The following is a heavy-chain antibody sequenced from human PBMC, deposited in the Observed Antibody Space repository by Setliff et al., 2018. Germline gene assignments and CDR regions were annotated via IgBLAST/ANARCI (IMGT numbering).Heavy chain of an antibody. J-gene: IGHJ6*02. CDR1: GYTFTSYA. V-gene: IGHV1-3*01. CDR3: ARDPASSGYDTYYYYYYDMDV. Sequence: GASVKVSCKASGYTFTSYAMHWVRQAPGQRREWMGWINAGNGNTKYSQKFQGRVTITRDTSAGTAYMELSSLRSEDTAAYYCARDPASSGYDTYYYYYYDMDVWGQGTTVTVSS. D-gene: IGHD5-12*01. CDR2: INAGNGNT.